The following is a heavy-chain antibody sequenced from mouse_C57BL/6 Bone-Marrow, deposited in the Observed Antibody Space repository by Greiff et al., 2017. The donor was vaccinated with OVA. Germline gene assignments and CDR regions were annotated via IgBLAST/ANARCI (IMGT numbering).Heavy chain of an antibody. D-gene: IGHD1-1*01. Sequence: EVKVVESGEGLVKPGGSLKLSCAASGFTFSSYAMSWVRQTPEKRLEWVAYISSGGDYIYYADTVKGRFTISRDNARNTLYLQMSSLKSEDTAMYYCTRDRFNYYGSSYEYFDVWGTGTTVTVAS. CDR1: GFTFSSYA. CDR3: TRDRFNYYGSSYEYFDV. CDR2: ISSGGDYI. V-gene: IGHV5-9-1*02. J-gene: IGHJ1*03.